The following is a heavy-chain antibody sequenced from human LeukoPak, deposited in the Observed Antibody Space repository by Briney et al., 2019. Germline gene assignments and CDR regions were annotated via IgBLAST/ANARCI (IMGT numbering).Heavy chain of an antibody. V-gene: IGHV1-69*01. CDR1: EGTFSSYA. Sequence: SVKVSCKASEGTFSSYAISWVRQAPGQGLEWMGGIIPIFGTANYAQKFQGRVTITADESTSTAYMELSSLRSEDTAVYYCARDRDYYGSGSYYWFAPWGQGTLVTVSS. CDR3: ARDRDYYGSGSYYWFAP. J-gene: IGHJ5*02. CDR2: IIPIFGTA. D-gene: IGHD3-10*01.